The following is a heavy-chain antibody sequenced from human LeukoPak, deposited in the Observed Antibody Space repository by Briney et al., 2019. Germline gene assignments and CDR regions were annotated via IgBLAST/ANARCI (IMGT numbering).Heavy chain of an antibody. CDR2: ISSSGSTI. J-gene: IGHJ6*03. V-gene: IGHV3-48*03. D-gene: IGHD2-21*02. CDR1: GFTFSSYE. Sequence: PGGSLRLSCAASGFTFSSYEMNWVRQAPGKGLEWVSYISSSGSTIYYADSVKGRFTISRDNAKNSLYLQMNSLRAEDTAVYYCARVSVTAIRSYYMDVRGKGTTVTISS. CDR3: ARVSVTAIRSYYMDV.